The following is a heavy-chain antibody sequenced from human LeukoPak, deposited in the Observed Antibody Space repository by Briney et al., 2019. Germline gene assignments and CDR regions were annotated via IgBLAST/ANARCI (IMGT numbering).Heavy chain of an antibody. Sequence: SETLSLTCTVSGGSISSSSYSWGWIRQPPGKGLEWIGSIYYSGSTYYNPSLKSRVTISVDTSKSQFSLKLSSVTAADTAVYYCARYYYDTAGYWGQGTLVTVSS. CDR2: IYYSGST. CDR3: ARYYYDTAGY. D-gene: IGHD3-22*01. J-gene: IGHJ4*02. CDR1: GGSISSSSYS. V-gene: IGHV4-39*07.